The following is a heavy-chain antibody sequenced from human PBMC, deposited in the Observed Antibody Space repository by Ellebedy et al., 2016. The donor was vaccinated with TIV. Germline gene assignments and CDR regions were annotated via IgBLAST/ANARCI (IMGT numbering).Heavy chain of an antibody. D-gene: IGHD5-18*01. J-gene: IGHJ6*02. CDR3: SRHTAMVNYYYYGMDV. V-gene: IGHV3-48*02. Sequence: GESLKISCAVSGFPFSNYSMNWVRQAPGKGLEWVSYISSSSSTIYYADSVKGRFTISRDNAKNSLYLQMNSLRDNDTAVYYCSRHTAMVNYYYYGMDVWGQGTTVTVSS. CDR2: ISSSSSTI. CDR1: GFPFSNYS.